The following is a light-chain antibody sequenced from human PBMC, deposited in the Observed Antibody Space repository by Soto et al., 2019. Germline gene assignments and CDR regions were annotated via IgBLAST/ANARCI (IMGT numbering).Light chain of an antibody. CDR3: QQYNSFSGVT. CDR2: GAS. CDR1: QSISNY. J-gene: IGKJ3*01. V-gene: IGKV1-5*01. Sequence: DIQLTQSPSSLSASIGGRVTISCRSSQSISNYLNWYQQRPGKAPKLVIFGASTLQTGVPSTFSGSGSGTEFTLTISSMQPDDFATYYCQQYNSFSGVTFGPGTKVDI.